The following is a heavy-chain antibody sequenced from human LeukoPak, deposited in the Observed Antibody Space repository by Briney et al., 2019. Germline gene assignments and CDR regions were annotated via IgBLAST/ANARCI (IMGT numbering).Heavy chain of an antibody. D-gene: IGHD1-7*01. CDR3: ALGFWNFRNWFDP. Sequence: SETLSLTCTVSGGSISSSSYYWGWIRQPPGKGLEWIGSIYYSGSTYYNPSLKSRVTISVDTSKNQFSLKLSSVTAADTAVYYCALGFWNFRNWFDPWGPGTLVTVSS. CDR2: IYYSGST. J-gene: IGHJ5*02. V-gene: IGHV4-39*01. CDR1: GGSISSSSYY.